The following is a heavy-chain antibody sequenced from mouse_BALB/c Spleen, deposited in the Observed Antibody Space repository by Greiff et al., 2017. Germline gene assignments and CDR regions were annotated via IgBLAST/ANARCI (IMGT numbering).Heavy chain of an antibody. D-gene: IGHD2-14*01. V-gene: IGHV1-80*01. J-gene: IGHJ3*01. Sequence: QVQLQQSGAELVRPGASVKISCKASGYAFSSYWMNWVKQRPGQGLEWIGQIYPGDGDTNYNGKFKGKATLTADKSSSTAYMQLSSLTSEDSAVYFCAVYYRYDGGFAYWGQGTLVTVSA. CDR3: AVYYRYDGGFAY. CDR2: IYPGDGDT. CDR1: GYAFSSYW.